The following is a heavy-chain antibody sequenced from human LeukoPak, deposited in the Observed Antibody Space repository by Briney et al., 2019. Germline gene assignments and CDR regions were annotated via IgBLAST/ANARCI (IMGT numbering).Heavy chain of an antibody. V-gene: IGHV3-74*01. CDR2: INSDGTTT. Sequence: TGGSLRLSCAASGFTFSSYWMHWVRQAPGKGLVWVSRINSDGTTTSYADSVEGRFTISRDNAKNTLYLQMTSLRAEDTAVFYCARVGMGSYYFDYWXXXTLVTVSS. CDR1: GFTFSSYW. J-gene: IGHJ4*01. CDR3: ARVGMGSYYFDY. D-gene: IGHD2-8*01.